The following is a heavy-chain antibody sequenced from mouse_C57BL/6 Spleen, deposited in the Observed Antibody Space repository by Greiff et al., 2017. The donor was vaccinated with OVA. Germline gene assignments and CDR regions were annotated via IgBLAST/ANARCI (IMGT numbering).Heavy chain of an antibody. J-gene: IGHJ4*01. D-gene: IGHD1-1*01. CDR3: AGDEGYYGSWALDY. CDR1: GFTFSSYA. V-gene: IGHV5-4*03. CDR2: ISAGGSYT. Sequence: EVKLQESGGGLVKPGGSLKLSCAASGFTFSSYAMTWVRQTPEKRLEWVATISAGGSYTYYPDNVTGRFTISRDNAKNSLYLHMSQLKSEDTAMYYCAGDEGYYGSWALDYWGQGTTVTVSS.